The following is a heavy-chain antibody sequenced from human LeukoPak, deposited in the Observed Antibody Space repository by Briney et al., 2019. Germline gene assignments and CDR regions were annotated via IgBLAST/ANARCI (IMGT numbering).Heavy chain of an antibody. Sequence: GGSLRLSCAASGFTLNSYAMSWVRQAPGKGLEWVSGISGSGGSTYYADSVKGRFTISRDNSKNTLYLQMNSLRAEDTAVYYCAKEPTGYSSGWYYFDYWGQGTLVTVSS. J-gene: IGHJ4*02. D-gene: IGHD6-19*01. CDR3: AKEPTGYSSGWYYFDY. CDR1: GFTLNSYA. CDR2: ISGSGGST. V-gene: IGHV3-23*01.